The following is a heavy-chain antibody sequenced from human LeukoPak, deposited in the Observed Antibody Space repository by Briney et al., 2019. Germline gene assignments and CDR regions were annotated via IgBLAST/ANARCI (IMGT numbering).Heavy chain of an antibody. J-gene: IGHJ4*02. V-gene: IGHV1-3*01. Sequence: EASVKVSCKASGYTFTSYAMHWVRQAPGQRLEWMGWINAGNGNTKYSQKFQGRVTITRDTSASTAYMELSSLRSEDTAVYYCASGRLWFGELLSYYFDYWGQGTLVTVSS. CDR1: GYTFTSYA. D-gene: IGHD3-10*01. CDR2: INAGNGNT. CDR3: ASGRLWFGELLSYYFDY.